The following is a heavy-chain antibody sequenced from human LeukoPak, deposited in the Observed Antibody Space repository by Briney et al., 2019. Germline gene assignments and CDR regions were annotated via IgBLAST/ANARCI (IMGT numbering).Heavy chain of an antibody. CDR1: GYSFTDYY. J-gene: IGHJ4*02. CDR3: ARDGDGYNLD. CDR2: INSNNGDT. V-gene: IGHV1-2*02. Sequence: ASVKVSCKASGYSFTDYYLYWVRQAPGQGLEWVGGINSNNGDTHYAQNFQGRVTMTRDTSISTAYMELSRLGSDDTAVYYCARDGDGYNLDWGQGTLVTVSS. D-gene: IGHD5-24*01.